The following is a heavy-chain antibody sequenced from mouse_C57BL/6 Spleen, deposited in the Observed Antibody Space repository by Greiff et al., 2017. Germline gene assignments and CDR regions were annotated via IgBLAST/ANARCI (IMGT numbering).Heavy chain of an antibody. CDR3: ARSGGNYEGSWFAY. J-gene: IGHJ3*01. CDR1: GYTFTSYW. CDR2: IDPSASYT. V-gene: IGHV1-59*01. Sequence: QVQLQQPGAELVRPGTSVKLSCKASGYTFTSYWMHWVKQRPGQGLEWIGVIDPSASYTNYNQKFKGKATLTVDTSSSTAFMQLSSLTSDDSAVYYCARSGGNYEGSWFAYWGQGTLVTVSA. D-gene: IGHD2-1*01.